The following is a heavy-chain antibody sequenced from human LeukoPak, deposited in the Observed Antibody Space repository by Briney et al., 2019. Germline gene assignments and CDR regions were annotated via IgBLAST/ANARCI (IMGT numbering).Heavy chain of an antibody. CDR2: ISAYNGNT. J-gene: IGHJ5*02. CDR3: ARGYCSGGSCYSGEFGFDP. V-gene: IGHV1-18*01. D-gene: IGHD2-15*01. CDR1: GYTFTSYG. Sequence: ASVKVSCKASGYTFTSYGISWVRQAPGQGLEWMGWISAYNGNTNYAQKLQGRVTMTTDTSTSTVYMELRSLRSDDTAVYYCARGYCSGGSCYSGEFGFDPWGQGTLVTVSS.